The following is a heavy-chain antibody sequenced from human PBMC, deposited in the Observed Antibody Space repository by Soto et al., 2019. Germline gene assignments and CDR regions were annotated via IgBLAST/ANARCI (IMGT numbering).Heavy chain of an antibody. CDR2: ISGDSRYT. CDR3: ATGQQVRMADI. D-gene: IGHD6-13*01. J-gene: IGHJ3*02. Sequence: GGSLRLSCAASEFTVSAYYMAWIRQAPGKGLDWISYISGDSRYTNYADSVKGRFTISRDNAKNSLYLQMNSLTVEDTAVYFCATGQQVRMADIWGQGTMVTVSS. V-gene: IGHV3-11*03. CDR1: EFTVSAYY.